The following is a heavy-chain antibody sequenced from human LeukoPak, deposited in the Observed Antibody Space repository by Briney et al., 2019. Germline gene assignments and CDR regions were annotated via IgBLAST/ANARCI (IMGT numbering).Heavy chain of an antibody. D-gene: IGHD3-9*01. CDR3: ARDYDILTGRDDAFDI. CDR1: GYTFTSYG. Sequence: ASVKVSCKASGYTFTSYGISWVRQAPGQGLEWMGWISAYNGNTNYAQKLQGRVTMTTDTSTSTAYMELRSLRSDDTAVYYCARDYDILTGRDDAFDIWGQGTMVTVSS. J-gene: IGHJ3*02. CDR2: ISAYNGNT. V-gene: IGHV1-18*01.